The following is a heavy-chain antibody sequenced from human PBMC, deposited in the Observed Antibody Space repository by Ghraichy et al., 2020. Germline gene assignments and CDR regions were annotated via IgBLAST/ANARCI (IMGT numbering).Heavy chain of an antibody. D-gene: IGHD3-10*01. CDR3: ARHGTYGSGSYFLGY. CDR1: GGSISSSSYY. J-gene: IGHJ4*02. CDR2: IYYSGST. V-gene: IGHV4-39*01. Sequence: SETLSLTCTVSGGSISSSSYYWGWIRQPPGKGLEWIGSIYYSGSTYYNPSLKSRVTISVDTSKNQFSLKLSSVTAADTAVYYCARHGTYGSGSYFLGYWGQGTLVTVSS.